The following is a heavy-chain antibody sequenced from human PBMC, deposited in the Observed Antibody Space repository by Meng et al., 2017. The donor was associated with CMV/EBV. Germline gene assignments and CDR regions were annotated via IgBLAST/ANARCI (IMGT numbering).Heavy chain of an antibody. V-gene: IGHV1-46*01. J-gene: IGHJ4*02. D-gene: IGHD6-13*01. CDR2: INPSGGST. CDR3: ARSQPGIAAAF. Sequence: ASVKVSCKASRYTFTSYYMHWVRQAPGQGLEWMGIINPSGGSTSYAQKFQGRVTMTRDTSTSTVYMELSSLRSEDTAVYYCARSQPGIAAAFWGQGTLVTVSS. CDR1: RYTFTSYY.